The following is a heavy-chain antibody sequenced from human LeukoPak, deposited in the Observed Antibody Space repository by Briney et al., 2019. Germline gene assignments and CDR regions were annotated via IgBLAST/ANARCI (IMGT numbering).Heavy chain of an antibody. D-gene: IGHD3-22*01. CDR2: ISSSTSYI. V-gene: IGHV3-21*01. Sequence: GSLRLSCAASGFTLSSYSMNWVRQAPGKGLEWVSSISSSTSYIFYADSVKGRFTISRDNAKNSLYLQMNSLRAEDTAVYYCARDYYDSRRKFDYWGQGTLVTVSS. CDR3: ARDYYDSRRKFDY. CDR1: GFTLSSYS. J-gene: IGHJ4*02.